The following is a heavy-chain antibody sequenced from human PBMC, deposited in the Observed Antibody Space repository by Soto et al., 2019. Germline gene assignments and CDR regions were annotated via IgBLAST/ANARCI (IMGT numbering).Heavy chain of an antibody. J-gene: IGHJ3*02. V-gene: IGHV1-69*13. CDR3: ARVEGIVHCSSTSCYSPNAFDI. D-gene: IGHD2-2*01. Sequence: SVEVSRKASGGTFSSYASSWVRQAPGQGLEWMGGIIPIFGTANYAQKFQGRVTITADESTSTAYMELSSLRSEDTAVYYCARVEGIVHCSSTSCYSPNAFDIWGQGTMVTVSS. CDR2: IIPIFGTA. CDR1: GGTFSSYA.